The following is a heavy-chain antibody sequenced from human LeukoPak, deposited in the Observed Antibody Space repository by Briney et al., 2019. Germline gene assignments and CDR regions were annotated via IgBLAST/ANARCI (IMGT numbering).Heavy chain of an antibody. D-gene: IGHD6-13*01. Sequence: GGSLRLSCAASGFTFSSYAMSWVRQAPGKGLEWVSAISGSGGSTYYADSVKGRFTISRDNSKNTLYLQMNSLRAEDTAVYYCAKDRVQQLVSGDLDYWGQGTLVTVSS. CDR3: AKDRVQQLVSGDLDY. CDR1: GFTFSSYA. J-gene: IGHJ4*02. CDR2: ISGSGGST. V-gene: IGHV3-23*01.